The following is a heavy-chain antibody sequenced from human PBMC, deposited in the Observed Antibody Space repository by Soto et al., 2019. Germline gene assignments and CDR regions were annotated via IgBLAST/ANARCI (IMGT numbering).Heavy chain of an antibody. CDR1: GFTVSHEY. D-gene: IGHD3-10*01. V-gene: IGHV3-53*01. CDR3: GRASGGSFQPFDY. J-gene: IGHJ4*02. Sequence: PGGSLRLSCAASGFTVSHEYMSWVRQAPGKGLEWVSVIYSGGNTYYADSVKGRCTISSDNSKNTLSLQMNSLRDEDTAEYYCGRASGGSFQPFDYWGQGTLVTVSS. CDR2: IYSGGNT.